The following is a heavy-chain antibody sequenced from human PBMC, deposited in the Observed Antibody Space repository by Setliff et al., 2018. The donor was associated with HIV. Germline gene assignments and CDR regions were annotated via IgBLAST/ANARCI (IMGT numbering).Heavy chain of an antibody. J-gene: IGHJ6*02. CDR2: INHSGST. V-gene: IGHV4-34*01. CDR3: ARTDWARTSYYYYYGMNV. D-gene: IGHD3-9*01. CDR1: GGSFSDYY. Sequence: SETLSLTCAVYGGSFSDYYWSWIRQPPGKGLEWIGEINHSGSTNYNPSLKRRVTISVDTSKNQFSLKLSSVTAADTAVYYCARTDWARTSYYYYYGMNVWGQGTTVTVSS.